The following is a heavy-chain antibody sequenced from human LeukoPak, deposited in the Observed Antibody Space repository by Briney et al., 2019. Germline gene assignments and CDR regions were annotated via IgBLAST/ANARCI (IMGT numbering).Heavy chain of an antibody. V-gene: IGHV3-23*01. D-gene: IGHD3-16*01. Sequence: GGTLRLSCAASGFTFSSYGMSWVRQAPGKGLEWVSAISGSGGSTYYADSVKGRFTISRDNSKNTLYLQMNSLRADDTAVYYCALGGTYFDYWGQGTLVTVSS. CDR1: GFTFSSYG. CDR3: ALGGTYFDY. J-gene: IGHJ4*02. CDR2: ISGSGGST.